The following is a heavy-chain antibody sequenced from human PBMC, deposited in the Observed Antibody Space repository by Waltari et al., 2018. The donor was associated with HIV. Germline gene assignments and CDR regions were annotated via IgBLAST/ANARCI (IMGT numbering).Heavy chain of an antibody. CDR3: ARESPAAAPDTYYYYGMDV. V-gene: IGHV1-8*01. J-gene: IGHJ6*02. D-gene: IGHD2-2*01. Sequence: QVQLVQSGAEVKKPGASVKVSCQASGYTFTSYDITWVRQPPGHGLEWMGWMNPNSGNTGYAQKFQGRVTMTRNTSISTAYMELSSLRSEDTAVYYCARESPAAAPDTYYYYGMDVWGQGTTVTVSS. CDR2: MNPNSGNT. CDR1: GYTFTSYD.